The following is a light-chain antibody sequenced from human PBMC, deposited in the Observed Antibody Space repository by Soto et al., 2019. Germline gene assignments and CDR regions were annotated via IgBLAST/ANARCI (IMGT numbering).Light chain of an antibody. J-gene: IGLJ1*01. V-gene: IGLV2-14*01. CDR2: DVS. CDR1: NSDVGGYNY. CDR3: YSYTTSSTYV. Sequence: QSALSASASVSGSLGLSAAISCTGTNSDVGGYNYVSWYQQHPAKAPKLMIYDVSNRPSGVSNRFSGSKSGNTASLTISGLQAEDEADYYCYSYTTSSTYVFGTGTKVTVL.